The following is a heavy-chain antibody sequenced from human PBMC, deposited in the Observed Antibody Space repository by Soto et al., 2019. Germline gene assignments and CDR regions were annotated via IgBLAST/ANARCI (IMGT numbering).Heavy chain of an antibody. V-gene: IGHV3-30*18. CDR3: AKSEVGILEPDY. CDR1: GFTFSSYG. D-gene: IGHD2-15*01. Sequence: QVQLVESGGGVVQPGRSLRLSCAASGFTFSSYGMHWVRQAPGKGLEWVAVISYDGSNKYYADSVKGRFTISRDNSKNPLYLQMNSLRAEDTAVYYCAKSEVGILEPDYWGQGTLVTVSS. CDR2: ISYDGSNK. J-gene: IGHJ4*02.